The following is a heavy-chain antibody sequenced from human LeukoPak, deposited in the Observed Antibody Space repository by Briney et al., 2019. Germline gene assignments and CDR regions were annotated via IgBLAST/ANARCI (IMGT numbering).Heavy chain of an antibody. J-gene: IGHJ3*02. CDR1: EFTFSSYA. CDR3: AKGKQLDPDAFDI. CDR2: ISGSGGST. Sequence: QPGGSLRLSCAASEFTFSSYAMSWVRQAPGKGLDWVSAISGSGGSTYYADSVKGRFTISRDSSRNTLYLQMNSLRAEDTAVYYCAKGKQLDPDAFDIWGQGTMVTVSS. V-gene: IGHV3-23*01. D-gene: IGHD6-13*01.